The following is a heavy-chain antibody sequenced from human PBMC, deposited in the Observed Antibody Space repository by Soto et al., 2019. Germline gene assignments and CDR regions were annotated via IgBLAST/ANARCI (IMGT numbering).Heavy chain of an antibody. D-gene: IGHD5-18*01. CDR1: GGSISSGDYY. J-gene: IGHJ4*02. CDR3: ARGLRKELWLNYFDY. CDR2: IYYSGST. V-gene: IGHV4-30-4*01. Sequence: PSETLSLTCTVSGGSISSGDYYWSWIRQSPGKDLEWIGYIYYSGSTYYNPSLKSRVIISVDSSKNQFSLKLSSVTAADTAMYYCARGLRKELWLNYFDYWGQGTLVPSPQ.